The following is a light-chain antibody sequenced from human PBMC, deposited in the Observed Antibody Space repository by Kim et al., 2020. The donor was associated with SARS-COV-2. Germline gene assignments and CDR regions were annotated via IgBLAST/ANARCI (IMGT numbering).Light chain of an antibody. CDR1: SSDIGAYNY. CDR3: SSYTTSSTLV. J-gene: IGLJ2*01. Sequence: GQSITISCTETSSDIGAYNYVSWYQHHPGKAPKLMIYDVTNRPSGVSNRFSGSKSGKTASLTISGLQAEDEGDYYCSSYTTSSTLVFGGGTQLTVL. V-gene: IGLV2-14*03. CDR2: DVT.